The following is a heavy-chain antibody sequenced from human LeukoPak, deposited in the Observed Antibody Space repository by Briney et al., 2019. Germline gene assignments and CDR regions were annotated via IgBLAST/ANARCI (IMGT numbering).Heavy chain of an antibody. V-gene: IGHV3-7*05. J-gene: IGHJ4*02. CDR2: IKPDGSAT. D-gene: IGHD5-24*01. CDR1: GFIFSNFW. CDR3: ARDGDGGYTADY. Sequence: GGPLRLSCAASGFIFSNFWMYWVRQAPGKGLEWVATIKPDGSATYYVDSVKGRFTISRDNAENSLYLQVNGLRAEDTAVYYCARDGDGGYTADYWGQGTLVTVSS.